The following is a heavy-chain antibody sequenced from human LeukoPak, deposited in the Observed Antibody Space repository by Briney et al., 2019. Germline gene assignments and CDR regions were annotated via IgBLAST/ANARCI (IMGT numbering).Heavy chain of an antibody. CDR2: IHHSGYT. Sequence: SETLSLTCTVSGDSISDYYWTWIRQPPGKGLEWIGYIHHSGYTNYNPSLKSRVTLSVDTSKNQFSLSLISVTAADTAVYYCARVGDCSGGTCYYHYYMDVWGKGTTVTVSS. CDR1: GDSISDYY. CDR3: ARVGDCSGGTCYYHYYMDV. J-gene: IGHJ6*03. V-gene: IGHV4-59*01. D-gene: IGHD2-15*01.